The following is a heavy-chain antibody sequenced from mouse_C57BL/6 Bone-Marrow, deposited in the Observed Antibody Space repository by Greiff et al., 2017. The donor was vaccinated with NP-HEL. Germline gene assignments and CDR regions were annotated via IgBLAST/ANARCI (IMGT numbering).Heavy chain of an antibody. CDR1: GYTFTDYY. CDR3: AREEVGITTVVADYAMDY. V-gene: IGHV1-26*01. D-gene: IGHD1-1*01. J-gene: IGHJ4*01. Sequence: EVQLQHSGPELVKPGASVKISCKASGYTFTDYYLNWVKQSHGTCLEWIGDINPNNVGTSYNQKSKGKATLSVDKSSSTAYMELRSLTSEDSAVYYCAREEVGITTVVADYAMDYWGQGTSVTVSS. CDR2: INPNNVGT.